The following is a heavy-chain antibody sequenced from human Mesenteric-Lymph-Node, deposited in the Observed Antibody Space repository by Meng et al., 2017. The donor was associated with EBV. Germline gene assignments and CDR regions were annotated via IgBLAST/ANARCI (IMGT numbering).Heavy chain of an antibody. Sequence: VPLQESGPGLVKPSQSLSLTCAASGDSISSGVYYRSWIRQPPGKGLEWIGYIYYSGNTYYNSSLKSRLTISVDTSKNQFSLKLTSVTAADTAVYYCARGVVARNYFDFWGQGSLVTVSS. CDR1: GDSISSGVYY. CDR2: IYYSGNT. V-gene: IGHV4-30-4*01. D-gene: IGHD2-15*01. J-gene: IGHJ4*02. CDR3: ARGVVARNYFDF.